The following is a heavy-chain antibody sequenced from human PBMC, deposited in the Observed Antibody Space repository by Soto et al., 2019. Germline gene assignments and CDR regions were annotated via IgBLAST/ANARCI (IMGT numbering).Heavy chain of an antibody. CDR1: GFTFSSYA. J-gene: IGHJ4*02. CDR3: AKRSSYSIGWYFDY. D-gene: IGHD6-19*01. CDR2: ISGSATNT. V-gene: IGHV3-23*01. Sequence: PGGSLRLSCAASGFTFSSYAMSWVRQPPGKGLEWVSGISGSATNTYYADSVKGRFTISRDDSKSTLYLQMNSLRDEDTAIYYCAKRSSYSIGWYFDYWGQGTLVTVSS.